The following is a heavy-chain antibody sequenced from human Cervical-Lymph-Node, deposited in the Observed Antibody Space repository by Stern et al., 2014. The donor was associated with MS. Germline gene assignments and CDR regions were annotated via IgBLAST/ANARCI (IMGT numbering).Heavy chain of an antibody. CDR3: ARGYGDYAFDY. CDR2: ICPGDSDA. Sequence: VQLGQSGAEVKKPGESLKISCTGSGYSFNAKSIACVRQMPGKGLEWMGIICPGDSDARDSPSFQGQIAISADKSISTAYLQWSSVKASDTAMYYCARGYGDYAFDYWGQGTLVTVSS. J-gene: IGHJ4*02. D-gene: IGHD4-17*01. V-gene: IGHV5-51*01. CDR1: GYSFNAKS.